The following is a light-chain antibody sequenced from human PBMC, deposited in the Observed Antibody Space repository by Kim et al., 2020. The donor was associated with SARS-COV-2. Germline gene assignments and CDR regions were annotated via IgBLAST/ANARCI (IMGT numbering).Light chain of an antibody. Sequence: ELTQPPSASGTPGQRVTISCSGSNSNIGTNTVNWYRHLPGTAPQLLIHSNDQRPSGVPARFSGSKSGASASLAISGLQSEDEADYFCAGWDDNLNGPLFGGGTQLTVL. J-gene: IGLJ2*01. CDR1: NSNIGTNT. CDR3: AGWDDNLNGPL. V-gene: IGLV1-44*01. CDR2: SND.